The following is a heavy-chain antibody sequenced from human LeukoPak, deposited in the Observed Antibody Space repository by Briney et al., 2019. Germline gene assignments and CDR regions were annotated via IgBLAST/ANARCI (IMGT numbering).Heavy chain of an antibody. J-gene: IGHJ4*02. V-gene: IGHV3-48*03. CDR3: ARLSYDSGTHYTCYEY. Sequence: GGSLRLSCAASGFTFSSYEMNWVRQAPGKGLEWVSYISSSGSTIYYADSVKGRFTISRDNAKNSVYLQMNSLRADDTAVYYCARLSYDSGTHYTCYEYWGQGTLVTVSS. D-gene: IGHD3-10*01. CDR2: ISSSGSTI. CDR1: GFTFSSYE.